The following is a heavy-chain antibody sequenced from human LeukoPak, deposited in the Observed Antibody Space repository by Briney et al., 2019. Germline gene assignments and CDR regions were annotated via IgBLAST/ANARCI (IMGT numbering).Heavy chain of an antibody. Sequence: GGSLRLSCAASGFTVSSNFMSWVRQAPGQGLEWVSVIYDDGTTYYADSVKGRFTTSRDNSKNTLYLQMNSLRAEDTAVYFCTRDGYGYNYMDVWGKGTTVTVSS. CDR2: IYDDGTT. CDR1: GFTVSSNF. J-gene: IGHJ6*03. V-gene: IGHV3-53*01. D-gene: IGHD1-1*01. CDR3: TRDGYGYNYMDV.